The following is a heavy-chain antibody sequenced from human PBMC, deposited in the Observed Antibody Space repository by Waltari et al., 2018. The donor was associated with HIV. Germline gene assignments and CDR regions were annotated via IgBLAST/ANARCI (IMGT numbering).Heavy chain of an antibody. CDR3: TTFEMGTTRNF. D-gene: IGHD1-26*01. J-gene: IGHJ4*02. CDR1: GTPSKNAW. V-gene: IGHV3-15*02. Sequence: VQLVESGGALVTPGGSVKLSFAVSGTPSKNAWLFSHRQAPGKGLQWLGHIRSKTDGGATDYAAPLSGRFAISTDDFNNTMFLEMKTLKVDDTAVYYCTTFEMGTTRNFWGQGTLVTVSS. CDR2: IRSKTDGGAT.